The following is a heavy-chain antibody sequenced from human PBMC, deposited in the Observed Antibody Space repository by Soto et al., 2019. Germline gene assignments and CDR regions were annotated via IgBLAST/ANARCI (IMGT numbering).Heavy chain of an antibody. V-gene: IGHV1-69*12. CDR3: ARWGGSNWSGPFDY. D-gene: IGHD6-13*01. J-gene: IGHJ4*02. CDR1: GGTFSSWP. CDR2: IIPIFGTP. Sequence: QVQLVQSGAEVKKPGSSVKVSCKASGGTFSSWPISWVRQAPGQGLEWMGGIIPIFGTPNYAQSFQGRVTITADESPSTAYMQLSSLRSEDTAIYYCARWGGSNWSGPFDYWGQGTLVTVSS.